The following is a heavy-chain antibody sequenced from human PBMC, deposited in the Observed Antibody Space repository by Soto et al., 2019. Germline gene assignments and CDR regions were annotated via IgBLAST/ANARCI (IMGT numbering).Heavy chain of an antibody. J-gene: IGHJ6*02. V-gene: IGHV4-30-2*01. D-gene: IGHD2-15*01. Sequence: SETLSLTCAVSGGSISSGGYSWSWIRQPPGKGLEWIGYIYHSGSTYYNPSLKSRVTISVDRSKNQFSLKLSSVTAADTAVYYCARDGPGHSPGMDVWGQGTTVTVSS. CDR3: ARDGPGHSPGMDV. CDR2: IYHSGST. CDR1: GGSISSGGYS.